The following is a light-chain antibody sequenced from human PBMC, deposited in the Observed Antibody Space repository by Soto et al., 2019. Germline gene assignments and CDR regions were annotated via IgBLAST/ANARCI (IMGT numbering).Light chain of an antibody. Sequence: EIVFTQCPATLSLSPGERGTLSCRASESVTNYLAWYQQKPGQAPRLLVYDVSNRATGIPARFSGGGSGTDFTLTISRLEPEDFAVYYCQQYDSSPKTFGQGTKVHIK. CDR1: ESVTNY. CDR2: DVS. V-gene: IGKV3-11*01. CDR3: QQYDSSPKT. J-gene: IGKJ1*01.